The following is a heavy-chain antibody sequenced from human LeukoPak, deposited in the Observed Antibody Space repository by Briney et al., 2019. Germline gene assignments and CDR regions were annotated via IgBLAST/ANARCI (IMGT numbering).Heavy chain of an antibody. CDR2: INSDGSST. CDR1: GFTFSTYW. D-gene: IGHD3-10*01. V-gene: IGHV3-74*01. J-gene: IGHJ4*02. CDR3: ARDYGSGRRYFDY. Sequence: GGSLRLSCAASGFTFSTYWMHWVRQAPEKVLVWVSRINSDGSSTSYADSVKGRFTISRDNAKNTLYLQMNSLRAEDTAVYYCARDYGSGRRYFDYWGQGTLVTVSS.